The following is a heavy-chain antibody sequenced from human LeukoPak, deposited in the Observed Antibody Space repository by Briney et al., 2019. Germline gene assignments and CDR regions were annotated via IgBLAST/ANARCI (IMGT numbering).Heavy chain of an antibody. V-gene: IGHV3-21*01. CDR2: IGGSSSDI. CDR1: AFTFSSYS. CDR3: AREGHDSSGYYLDY. Sequence: GGSLRLSCVVSAFTFSSYSINWVRQAPGKGLEWVSSIGGSSSDIYYAASVKGRFAISRDNAKNSLYLQMKSLRAEDTAVYYCAREGHDSSGYYLDYWGQGTLVTVSS. J-gene: IGHJ4*02. D-gene: IGHD3-22*01.